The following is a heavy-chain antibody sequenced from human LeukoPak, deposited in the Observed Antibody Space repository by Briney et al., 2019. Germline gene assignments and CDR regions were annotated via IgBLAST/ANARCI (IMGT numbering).Heavy chain of an antibody. CDR3: ARHHGSGGYFDY. V-gene: IGHV3-23*01. CDR1: GFTFSTYG. CDR2: ISGSGGFT. Sequence: PGGSLRLSCAASGFTFSTYGMTWVRQAPGKGLEWVSGISGSGGFTYYADSVKGRFTISRDNSKNTLYLQMDSLRAEDTAVYYCARHHGSGGYFDYWGQGALVAVSS. J-gene: IGHJ4*02. D-gene: IGHD6-19*01.